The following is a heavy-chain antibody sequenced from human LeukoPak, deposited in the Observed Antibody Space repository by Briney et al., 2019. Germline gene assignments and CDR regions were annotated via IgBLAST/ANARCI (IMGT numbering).Heavy chain of an antibody. Sequence: GGSLRLSCAASGYSFSTYTMSCGCHAPGGGVGWVSSICISSSYIYYADSVKGRFTITRDNAKKTLYMHMNSLRAADTAVYYCTRADSSGYYLFGGFDFWGRGTLVTVSS. V-gene: IGHV3-21*01. D-gene: IGHD3-22*01. CDR3: TRADSSGYYLFGGFDF. J-gene: IGHJ2*01. CDR2: ICISSSYI. CDR1: GYSFSTYT.